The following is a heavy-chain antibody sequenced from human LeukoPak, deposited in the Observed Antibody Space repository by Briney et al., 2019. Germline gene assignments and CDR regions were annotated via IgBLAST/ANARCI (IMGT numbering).Heavy chain of an antibody. V-gene: IGHV3-7*01. CDR2: IKQDGSEK. CDR3: AREVWGPEY. J-gene: IGHJ4*02. Sequence: GGSRRLSCAASGFTVSSNYMSWFRQAPGKGLEWVGNIKQDGSEKNYMDSVKGRFTISRDNTKNSVYLQMSSLRAEDTAVYYCAREVWGPEYWGQGTLVTVSS. CDR1: GFTVSSNY. D-gene: IGHD1-14*01.